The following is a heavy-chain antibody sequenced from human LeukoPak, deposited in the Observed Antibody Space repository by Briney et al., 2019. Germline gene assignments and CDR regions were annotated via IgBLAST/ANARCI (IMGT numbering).Heavy chain of an antibody. D-gene: IGHD2-2*01. Sequence: PSETLSLTCAVYGGSFSGYYWSWIRQPPGKGLEWIGEINHSGSTNYNPSLKSRVTISVDTSKNQFSLKLSSVTAAGTAVYYCARGTPCRSTCCYYYYFDYWGQGTLVTVSS. V-gene: IGHV4-34*01. J-gene: IGHJ4*02. CDR2: INHSGST. CDR3: ARGTPCRSTCCYYYYFDY. CDR1: GGSFSGYY.